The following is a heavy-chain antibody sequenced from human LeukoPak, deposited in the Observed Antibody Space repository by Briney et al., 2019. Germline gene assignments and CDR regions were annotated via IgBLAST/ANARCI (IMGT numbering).Heavy chain of an antibody. CDR2: IYYSGST. Sequence: SETLSLTCAVSGGSISSGGYSWSWIRQPPGKGLEWIGYIYYSGSTNYNPSLKSRVTISVDTSKNQFSLKLSSVTAADTAVYYCARGYYDILLYYYYYGMDVWGQGTTVTVSS. J-gene: IGHJ6*02. CDR3: ARGYYDILLYYYYYGMDV. D-gene: IGHD3-9*01. V-gene: IGHV4-61*08. CDR1: GGSISSGGYS.